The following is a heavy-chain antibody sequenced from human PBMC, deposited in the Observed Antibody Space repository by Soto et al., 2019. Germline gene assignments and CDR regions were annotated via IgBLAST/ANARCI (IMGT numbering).Heavy chain of an antibody. CDR1: GFAFSDYY. CDR2: VNPEGTSV. D-gene: IGHD2-21*02. Sequence: GGSLRLSGEASGFAFSDYYMAWIRQRPGEGPQWIAFVNPEGTSVFYPDSVKGRFTIARENARNSLSLHMTSLRVEDTATYYCARDRAMATMTFDSWGQGSQVTVSS. CDR3: ARDRAMATMTFDS. V-gene: IGHV3-11*01. J-gene: IGHJ4*02.